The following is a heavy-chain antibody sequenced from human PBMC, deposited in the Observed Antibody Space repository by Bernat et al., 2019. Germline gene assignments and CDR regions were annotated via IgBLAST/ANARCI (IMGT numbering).Heavy chain of an antibody. D-gene: IGHD1-1*01. CDR1: GFTVSSNY. J-gene: IGHJ3*02. Sequence: EVQLVESGGGLVQPGGSLRLSCAASGFTVSSNYMSWVRQAPGKGLEWVSVIYSGGSTYYADSVKGRFTISRDNSKNTLYLQMNSLRAEDTAVYYCARAGTTDSDTAFDIWGQGTMVTVSS. V-gene: IGHV3-66*01. CDR2: IYSGGST. CDR3: ARAGTTDSDTAFDI.